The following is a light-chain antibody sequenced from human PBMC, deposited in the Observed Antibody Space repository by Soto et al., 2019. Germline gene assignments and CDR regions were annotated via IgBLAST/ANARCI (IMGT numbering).Light chain of an antibody. CDR1: QSVSSN. V-gene: IGKV3-20*01. CDR3: QQYGSSPLT. CDR2: GAS. J-gene: IGKJ4*01. Sequence: EIVLTQSPATLSVSPGERATLSCRASQSVSSNLAWYQQKPGQAPRLLIYGASGRATGIPDRFSGSGSGTDFTLTISRLEPEDFAVYYCQQYGSSPLTFGGGTKVDNK.